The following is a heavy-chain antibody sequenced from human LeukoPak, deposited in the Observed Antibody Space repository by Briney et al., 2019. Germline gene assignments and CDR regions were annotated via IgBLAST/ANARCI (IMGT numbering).Heavy chain of an antibody. CDR3: ARGGSRSSGAFDI. V-gene: IGHV1-2*02. CDR2: INPKNGGT. J-gene: IGHJ3*02. Sequence: GASVKVSCKASGYTFTCYYLHWVRQAPGQGREWGVWINPKNGGTNYAQTFQGRVTKTRDTAISTAYMEVSRLRFDDTAVYYCARGGSRSSGAFDIWGQGTMVTVSS. D-gene: IGHD6-13*01. CDR1: GYTFTCYY.